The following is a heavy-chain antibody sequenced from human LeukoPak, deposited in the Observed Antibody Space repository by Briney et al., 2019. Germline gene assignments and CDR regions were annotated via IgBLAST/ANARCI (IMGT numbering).Heavy chain of an antibody. V-gene: IGHV4-34*01. D-gene: IGHD1-26*01. CDR3: ARWGHYAFDI. J-gene: IGHJ3*02. CDR2: IHPSGSP. Sequence: KSSETLSLSCGVYGGSFSGYYLTWIRQPPGKGLEWIGEIHPSGSPNYNPSLKSRVTISVDTSKNQFSLRMSSLTAEDTAVYYCARWGHYAFDIWGQGTMVTVSS. CDR1: GGSFSGYY.